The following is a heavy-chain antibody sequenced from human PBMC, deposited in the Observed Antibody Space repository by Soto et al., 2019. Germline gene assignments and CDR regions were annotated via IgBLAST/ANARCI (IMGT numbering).Heavy chain of an antibody. CDR3: ARDRVDTAMPRWAYGGNSRISYYFDY. CDR2: IYYSGST. CDR1: GGSVSSGSYY. D-gene: IGHD5-18*01. Sequence: PSETLSLTCTVSGGSVSSGSYYWSWIRQPPGKGLEWIGYIYYSGSTNYNPSLKSRVTLSVDTSKNQFSLKLSSVTAADTAVYYCARDRVDTAMPRWAYGGNSRISYYFDYWGQGTLVTVSS. V-gene: IGHV4-61*01. J-gene: IGHJ4*02.